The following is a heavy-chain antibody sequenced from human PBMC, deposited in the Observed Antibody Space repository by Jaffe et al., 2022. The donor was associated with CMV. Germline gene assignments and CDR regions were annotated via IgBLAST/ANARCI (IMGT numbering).Heavy chain of an antibody. CDR3: TRDRDTAMPLPAFDI. CDR1: GFTFGDYA. D-gene: IGHD5-18*01. V-gene: IGHV3-49*05. Sequence: EVQLVESGGGLVKPGRSLRLSCTASGFTFGDYAMSWFRQAPGKGLEWVGFIRSKAYGGTTEYAASVKGRFTISRDDSKSIAYLQMNSLKTEDTAVYYCTRDRDTAMPLPAFDIWGQGTMVTVSS. CDR2: IRSKAYGGTT. J-gene: IGHJ3*02.